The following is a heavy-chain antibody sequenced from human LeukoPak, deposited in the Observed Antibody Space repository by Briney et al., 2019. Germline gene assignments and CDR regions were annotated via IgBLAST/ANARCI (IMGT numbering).Heavy chain of an antibody. CDR1: GFTFSSYW. D-gene: IGHD6-25*01. Sequence: GGSLRLSCAASGFTFSSYWMHWVRQAPGKGLVWVSRINSDGSSTTYADSVKGRFTISRDNAKNTLYLQMNSLRAEDTAVYYCARVFSSAGWFDPWGQGTLVTVSS. V-gene: IGHV3-74*01. J-gene: IGHJ5*02. CDR2: INSDGSST. CDR3: ARVFSSAGWFDP.